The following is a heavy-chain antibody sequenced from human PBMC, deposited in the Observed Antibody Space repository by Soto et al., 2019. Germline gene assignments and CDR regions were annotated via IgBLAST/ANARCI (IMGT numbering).Heavy chain of an antibody. CDR2: INHSGST. Sequence: QVQLQQWGAGLLKPSETLSLTCAVYGGSFSGYYWSWIRQPPGKGREWIGEINHSGSTNYNPSLKSRVTISVDTSKNQFSLELTSVTAAATAVYYCARAQWLDRDAFDIWGQGTMVTVSS. D-gene: IGHD6-19*01. CDR3: ARAQWLDRDAFDI. J-gene: IGHJ3*02. V-gene: IGHV4-34*01. CDR1: GGSFSGYY.